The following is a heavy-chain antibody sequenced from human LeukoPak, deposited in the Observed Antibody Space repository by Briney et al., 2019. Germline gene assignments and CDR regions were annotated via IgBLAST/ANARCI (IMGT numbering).Heavy chain of an antibody. CDR1: GGSVNSYY. CDR2: IYTTGST. CDR3: ARMEWCQVGEPWFDP. D-gene: IGHD3-3*01. J-gene: IGHJ5*02. Sequence: PSETLSLTCTVSGGSVNSYYWSWIRQPPGKGLEWIGHIYTTGSTNYNPSLKSRVTMSVDPSKNQFSLKLTSVTAADTAVYYCARMEWCQVGEPWFDPWGQGTLVTVSS. V-gene: IGHV4-4*07.